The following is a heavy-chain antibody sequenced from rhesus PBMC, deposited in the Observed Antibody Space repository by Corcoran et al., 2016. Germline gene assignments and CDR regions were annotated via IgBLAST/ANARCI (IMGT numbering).Heavy chain of an antibody. CDR1: GGSISSNY. CDR2: IYGSGSST. V-gene: IGHV4-169*01. J-gene: IGHJ3*01. Sequence: QLQLQESGPGLVKPSETLSVTCAVSGGSISSNYWSWIRQAPGKGLEWIGYIYGSGSSTNYNPSLKSRVTLSVDTSKNQFSLKLSSVTAADTAVYYCANIVAASDAFDFWGQGLRVTVSS. D-gene: IGHD4-29*01. CDR3: ANIVAASDAFDF.